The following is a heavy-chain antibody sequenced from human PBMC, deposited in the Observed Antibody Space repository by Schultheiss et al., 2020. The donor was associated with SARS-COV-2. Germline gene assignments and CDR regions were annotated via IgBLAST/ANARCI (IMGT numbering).Heavy chain of an antibody. CDR1: GYTFTSYD. CDR2: MNPNSGNT. CDR3: ARSRYCSSTSCRTYYYYGMDV. V-gene: IGHV1-8*01. D-gene: IGHD2-2*01. Sequence: ASVKVSCKASGYTFTSYDINWVRQATGQGLEWMGWMNPNSGNTGYAQKFQGRVTMTRNTSISTAYMELSSLRSEDTAVYYCARSRYCSSTSCRTYYYYGMDVWGQGTTVTV. J-gene: IGHJ6*02.